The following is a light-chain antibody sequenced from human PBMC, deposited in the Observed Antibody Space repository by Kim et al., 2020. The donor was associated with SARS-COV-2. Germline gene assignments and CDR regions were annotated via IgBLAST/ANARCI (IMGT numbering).Light chain of an antibody. CDR3: QAWDSSTALV. J-gene: IGLJ2*01. V-gene: IGLV3-1*01. CDR2: QDS. CDR1: KLGDKY. Sequence: SYELTQPPSVSVSPGQTASITCSGDKLGDKYACWYQQKPGQSPVLVIYQDSKRPSGIPERFSGSYSGNTATLTISGTQAMDEADYYCQAWDSSTALVFGGGTQLTVL.